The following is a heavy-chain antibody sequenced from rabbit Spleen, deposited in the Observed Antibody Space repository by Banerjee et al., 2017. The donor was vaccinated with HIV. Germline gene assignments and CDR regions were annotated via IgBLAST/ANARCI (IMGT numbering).Heavy chain of an antibody. D-gene: IGHD6-1*01. CDR1: GFSFSSSDY. CDR3: ARDAVDATDYPDLSM. Sequence: QSLEESGGDLVKPGASLTLTCTASGFSFSSSDYIFWVRQAPGKGLEWIACIYAGSSGSTYYASWAKGRFSISKPSSTTVTLQMTTLTAADTATYFCARDAVDATDYPDLSMWGPGTLVTVS. V-gene: IGHV1S40*01. J-gene: IGHJ4*01. CDR2: IYAGSSGST.